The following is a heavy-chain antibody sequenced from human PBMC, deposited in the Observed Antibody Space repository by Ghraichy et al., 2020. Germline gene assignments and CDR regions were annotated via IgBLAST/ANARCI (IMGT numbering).Heavy chain of an antibody. CDR2: TRNKANSYTT. J-gene: IGHJ6*02. CDR1: GFTFSDHY. V-gene: IGHV3-72*01. D-gene: IGHD2-2*02. Sequence: GGSLRLSCAASGFTFSDHYMDWVRQAPGKGLEWVGRTRNKANSYTTEYAASVKGRFTISRDDSKNSLYLQMNSLKTEDTAVYYCARGLCSSTSCYRYYYYYGMDGWGQGTTVTVSS. CDR3: ARGLCSSTSCYRYYYYYGMDG.